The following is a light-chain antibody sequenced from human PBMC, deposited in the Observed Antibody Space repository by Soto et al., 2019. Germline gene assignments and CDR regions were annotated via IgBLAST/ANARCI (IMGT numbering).Light chain of an antibody. CDR2: GAS. CDR3: QQYGYSPYS. Sequence: VLTQSPATLSVSPGERATLSCRASQSVATNLAWYQQRPGQAPRLLIYGASKRAIGLPARFSGSGSGTDFTLTISRLEPEDFAVYHCQQYGYSPYSFGQGTKLQI. J-gene: IGKJ2*03. V-gene: IGKV3-20*01. CDR1: QSVATN.